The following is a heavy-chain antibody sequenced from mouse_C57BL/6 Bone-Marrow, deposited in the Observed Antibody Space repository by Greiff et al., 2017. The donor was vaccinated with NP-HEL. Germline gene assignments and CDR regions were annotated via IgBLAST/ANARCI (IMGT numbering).Heavy chain of an antibody. D-gene: IGHD2-2*01. CDR3: ARRYGYDGVDY. Sequence: EVHLVESGGDLVKPGGSLKLSCAASGFTFSSYGMSWVRQTPDKRLEWVATISSGGSYTYYPDSVKGRFPISRDNAKNTLYLQMSSLKSEDTAMYYCARRYGYDGVDYWGQGTTLTVSS. CDR2: ISSGGSYT. J-gene: IGHJ2*01. V-gene: IGHV5-6*01. CDR1: GFTFSSYG.